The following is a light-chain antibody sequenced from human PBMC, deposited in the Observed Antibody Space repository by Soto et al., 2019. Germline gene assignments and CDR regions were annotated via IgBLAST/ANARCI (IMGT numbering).Light chain of an antibody. CDR1: QSLLHSSGYNY. CDR2: LGS. J-gene: IGKJ1*01. Sequence: DIVMTQSPLSLPVTPGEPASISCRSSQSLLHSSGYNYLDWYLQKPGQSPQVLIYLGSNRASGVPDRFSGSGSGTDFTLKISRVEAEDVGVYYGMQALQTPRTFGQGTKVEIK. V-gene: IGKV2-28*01. CDR3: MQALQTPRT.